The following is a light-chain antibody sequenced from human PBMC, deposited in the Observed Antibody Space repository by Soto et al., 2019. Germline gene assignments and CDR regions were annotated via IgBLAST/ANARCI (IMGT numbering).Light chain of an antibody. J-gene: IGLJ2*01. CDR2: DTS. Sequence: QAVVTQEPSLTVSPGGTVTLTCGSSTGAVTSGHYPYWFQQKPGQAPRTLIYDTSNKHSWTPARFSGSLLGGKAALTLSGAQPEDDAEYYCLLSYSSAHVVFGGGTQLTVL. CDR3: LLSYSSAHVV. CDR1: TGAVTSGHY. V-gene: IGLV7-46*01.